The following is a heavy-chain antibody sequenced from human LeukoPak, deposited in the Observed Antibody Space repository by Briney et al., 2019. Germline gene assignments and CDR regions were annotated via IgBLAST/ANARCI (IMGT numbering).Heavy chain of an antibody. V-gene: IGHV3-9*01. Sequence: PGGSPRLSCAASGFTFDDYAMHWVRQAPGKGLEWVSGISWNSGSIGYADSVKGRFTISRDNAKNSLYLQMNSLRAEDTALYYCAKSYDILTGYYAPIDYWGQGTLVTVSS. CDR1: GFTFDDYA. J-gene: IGHJ4*02. CDR3: AKSYDILTGYYAPIDY. D-gene: IGHD3-9*01. CDR2: ISWNSGSI.